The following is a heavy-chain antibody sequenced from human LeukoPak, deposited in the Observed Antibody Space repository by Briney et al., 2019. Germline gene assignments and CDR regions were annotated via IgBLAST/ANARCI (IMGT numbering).Heavy chain of an antibody. CDR2: INPNSGGT. V-gene: IGHV1-2*02. J-gene: IGHJ6*03. CDR1: GYTFTGYY. CDR3: ARESGWELLASDYYYMDV. D-gene: IGHD1-26*01. Sequence: ASVKVSCKASGYTFTGYYMHWVRQAPGQGLEWMGWINPNSGGTNYAQKFQGRVTMTRDTSISTAYMELSRLRSEDTAVYYCARESGWELLASDYYYMDVWGKGTTVTVSS.